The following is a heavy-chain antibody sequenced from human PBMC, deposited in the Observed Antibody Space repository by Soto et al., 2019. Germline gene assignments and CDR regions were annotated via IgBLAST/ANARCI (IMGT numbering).Heavy chain of an antibody. D-gene: IGHD5-18*01. V-gene: IGHV4-59*01. CDR1: GGSISPYY. CDR3: ARAQPNPRGYRFGPLDY. Sequence: PSETLSLTCTVSGGSISPYYWSWIRQPPGMGLEWIGYVSYTVTTNYNPSLKSRVTVSLDTSKNQFSLRLSDVTAADTAVYFCARAQPNPRGYRFGPLDYWGQGALVTAPQ. CDR2: VSYTVTT. J-gene: IGHJ4*02.